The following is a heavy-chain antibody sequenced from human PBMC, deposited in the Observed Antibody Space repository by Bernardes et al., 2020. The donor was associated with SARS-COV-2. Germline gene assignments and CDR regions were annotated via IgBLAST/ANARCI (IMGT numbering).Heavy chain of an antibody. Sequence: ASVKVSCKVSGYTLTELSMHWVRQAPGKGLEWMGGFDTEDGETIYAQKFQGRVTMTEDTSTDTAYMELSSLRSEDTAVYYCATDQRYYDILTGRTYYYGMDVWGQGTTVTVSS. J-gene: IGHJ6*02. D-gene: IGHD3-9*01. V-gene: IGHV1-24*01. CDR2: FDTEDGET. CDR3: ATDQRYYDILTGRTYYYGMDV. CDR1: GYTLTELS.